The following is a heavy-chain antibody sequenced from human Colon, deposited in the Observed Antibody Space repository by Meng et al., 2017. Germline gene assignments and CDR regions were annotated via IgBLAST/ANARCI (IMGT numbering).Heavy chain of an antibody. D-gene: IGHD1-26*01. V-gene: IGHV4-4*02. CDR1: GYSIISSHW. J-gene: IGHJ4*02. CDR2: INHSGIT. Sequence: QLQLQESGPGLVKPSGTLSLTCSLAGYSIISSHWWIWVGQSPAKGLEWIGEINHSGITNYQPSLKSRATISIDTSKQQFSLRLNSVTVADTAIYFCATGVGATTAWGQGTLVTVSS. CDR3: ATGVGATTA.